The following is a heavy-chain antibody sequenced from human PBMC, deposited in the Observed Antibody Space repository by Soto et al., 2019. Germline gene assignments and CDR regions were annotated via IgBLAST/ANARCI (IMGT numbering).Heavy chain of an antibody. V-gene: IGHV1-46*01. D-gene: IGHD3-16*01. Sequence: GASVKVSCKASGYTFTRYYIHWVRQAPGQGLEWMGIINPSGDSTSYSQKFQGRVTMTRDTSTSTVYMELSSLRSEDTAVYYCTTDTVCDYWGQGTLVTVSS. CDR1: GYTFTRYY. CDR3: TTDTVCDY. J-gene: IGHJ4*02. CDR2: INPSGDST.